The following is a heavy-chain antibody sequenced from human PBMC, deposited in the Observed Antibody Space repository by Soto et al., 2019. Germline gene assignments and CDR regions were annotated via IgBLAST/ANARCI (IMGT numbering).Heavy chain of an antibody. D-gene: IGHD2-2*01. V-gene: IGHV1-24*01. J-gene: IGHJ4*02. CDR1: GYSLSDLS. Sequence: ASVKVSCKVSGYSLSDLSIHWVRQAPGKGLEWMGGLDAEDGETIYAQKLQGRGTMTEDTSTDTAYMELSSLTSEDTAMYYCATLPRTIERTPAAIWSFDSWGQGTLVTVSS. CDR3: ATLPRTIERTPAAIWSFDS. CDR2: LDAEDGET.